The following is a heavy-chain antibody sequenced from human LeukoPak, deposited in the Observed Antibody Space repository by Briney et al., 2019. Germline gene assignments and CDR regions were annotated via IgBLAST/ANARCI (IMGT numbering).Heavy chain of an antibody. CDR2: ISYDGSNK. Sequence: GGSLRLSCAASGFTFNDYEMTWVRQAPGKGLEWVAVISYDGSNKYYADSVKGRFTISRDNSKNTLYLQMNSLRAEDTAVYYCARPGDSGSYWGNWFDPWGQGTLVTVSS. V-gene: IGHV3-30*04. CDR3: ARPGDSGSYWGNWFDP. D-gene: IGHD1-26*01. J-gene: IGHJ5*02. CDR1: GFTFNDYE.